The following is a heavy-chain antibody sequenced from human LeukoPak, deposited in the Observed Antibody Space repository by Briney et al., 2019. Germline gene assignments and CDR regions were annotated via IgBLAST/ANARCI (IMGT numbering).Heavy chain of an antibody. D-gene: IGHD2-21*02. Sequence: GGSLRLSCAASGFTFSSYAMHWVRQAPGKGLEWVEVISYDGSNKYYTDSVKGRFTISRDNSKNTLYLQMNSLRAEDTAVYYCAKSIPLRVVVTARFDYWGQGTLVTVSS. CDR1: GFTFSSYA. V-gene: IGHV3-30-3*02. J-gene: IGHJ4*02. CDR2: ISYDGSNK. CDR3: AKSIPLRVVVTARFDY.